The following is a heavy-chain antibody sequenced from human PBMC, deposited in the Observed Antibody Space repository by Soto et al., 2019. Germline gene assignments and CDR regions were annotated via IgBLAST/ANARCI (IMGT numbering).Heavy chain of an antibody. CDR1: GYTFTGYY. Sequence: QVQLVQSGAEVKKPGASVAVSCKASGYTFTGYYIHWVRQAPGQGPEWMGWINPKSGDTNYAHKFQGWVTMTTDTSNTTANMELRRLTSDDTAVYYCARDHLPYYYYYAMDLWGQGTTVTVSS. J-gene: IGHJ6*02. V-gene: IGHV1-2*04. D-gene: IGHD2-2*01. CDR3: ARDHLPYYYYYAMDL. CDR2: INPKSGDT.